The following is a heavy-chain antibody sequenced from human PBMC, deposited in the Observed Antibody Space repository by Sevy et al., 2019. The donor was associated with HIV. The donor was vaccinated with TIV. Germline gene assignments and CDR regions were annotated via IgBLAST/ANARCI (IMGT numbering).Heavy chain of an antibody. CDR2: IYSGGST. Sequence: GGSLRLSCAASGFTVSSNYMSWVRQAPGKGLEWVSVIYSGGSTYYADSVKGRFTISRDNSKNTLYLQMNSLRAEDTAVYYCARDLYDFWSGMIGYWGQGTLVTVSS. J-gene: IGHJ4*02. CDR1: GFTVSSNY. CDR3: ARDLYDFWSGMIGY. V-gene: IGHV3-53*01. D-gene: IGHD3-3*01.